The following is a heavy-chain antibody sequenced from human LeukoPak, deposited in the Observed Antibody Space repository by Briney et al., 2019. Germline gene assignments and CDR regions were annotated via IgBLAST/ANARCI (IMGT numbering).Heavy chain of an antibody. CDR3: AREARYCSRGSCYNWFDP. V-gene: IGHV1-69*01. Sequence: ASVKVSCKACGGTFSSYASRWVRQAPGQGLEWMGGGIPIFGTANYAQKFQGRVTITADESTSTAYMELSSLRSEDTAVYYCAREARYCSRGSCYNWFDPWGQGTLVTVPS. CDR2: GIPIFGTA. D-gene: IGHD2-15*01. CDR1: GGTFSSYA. J-gene: IGHJ5*02.